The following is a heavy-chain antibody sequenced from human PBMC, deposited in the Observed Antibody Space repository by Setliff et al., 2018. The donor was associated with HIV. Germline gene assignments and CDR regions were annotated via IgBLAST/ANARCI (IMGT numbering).Heavy chain of an antibody. CDR2: IYYSGRT. V-gene: IGHV4-31*03. CDR3: AREATMINAFDI. CDR1: GGSISSGGYY. J-gene: IGHJ3*02. D-gene: IGHD3-22*01. Sequence: LSLTCTVSGGSISSGGYYWSWIRQHPGKGLEWIGYIYYSGRTYYNPSLKSRVTISVDTSKNQFSLKLSSVTAADTAVYYCAREATMINAFDIWGQGTMVTVSS.